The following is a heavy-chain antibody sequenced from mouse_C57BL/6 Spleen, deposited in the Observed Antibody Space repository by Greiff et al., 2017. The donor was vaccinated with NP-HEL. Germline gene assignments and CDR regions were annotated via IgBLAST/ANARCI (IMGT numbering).Heavy chain of an antibody. CDR1: GYAFSSYW. CDR2: IYPGDGDT. Sequence: QVQLQQSGAELVKPGASVKISCKASGYAFSSYWMNWVKQRPGKGLEWIGQIYPGDGDTNYNGNFKGKATLTADKSSSTAYMQLSSLTSEDSAVYFCARRDYDYDEWFAYWGQGTLVTVSA. D-gene: IGHD2-4*01. V-gene: IGHV1-80*01. J-gene: IGHJ3*01. CDR3: ARRDYDYDEWFAY.